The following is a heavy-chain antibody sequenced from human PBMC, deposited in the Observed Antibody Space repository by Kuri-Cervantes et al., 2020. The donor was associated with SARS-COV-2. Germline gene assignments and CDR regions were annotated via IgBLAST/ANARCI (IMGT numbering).Heavy chain of an antibody. CDR3: ARDSMTTRDLDY. Sequence: GESLKISCAASGFTFSSYWMHWVRQAPGKGLVWVSRLTNDGSDAIFADSVKGRFTISRDNAKNMLYLYMNSLRADDTAVYYCARDSMTTRDLDYWGQGTLVTVSS. CDR2: LTNDGSDA. D-gene: IGHD4-11*01. CDR1: GFTFSSYW. J-gene: IGHJ4*02. V-gene: IGHV3-74*01.